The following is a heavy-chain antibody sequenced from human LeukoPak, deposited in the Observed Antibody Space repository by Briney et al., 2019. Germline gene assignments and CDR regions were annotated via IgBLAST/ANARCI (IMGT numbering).Heavy chain of an antibody. CDR3: ARAATTFGVVNDAFDI. CDR2: ISGSGGST. J-gene: IGHJ3*02. V-gene: IGHV3-23*01. D-gene: IGHD3-3*01. CDR1: GFTFSSYA. Sequence: GGSLRLSCAASGFTFSSYAMSWVRQAPGKGLEWVSAISGSGGSTYYADSVKGRFTISRDNSKNTLYLQMNSLRAEDTAVYYCARAATTFGVVNDAFDIWGQGTMVTVSS.